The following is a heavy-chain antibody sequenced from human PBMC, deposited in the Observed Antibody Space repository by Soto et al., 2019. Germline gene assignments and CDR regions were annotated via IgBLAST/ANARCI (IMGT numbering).Heavy chain of an antibody. J-gene: IGHJ4*02. Sequence: SETLSLTCTVSGGSISSSSYYWGWIRQPPGKGLEWIGSIYYSGSTYYNPSLKSRVTISVDTSKNQFSLKLSSVTAADTAVYYCAITGKRGYSYGGGDYWGQGTLVTVSS. CDR2: IYYSGST. D-gene: IGHD5-18*01. CDR1: GGSISSSSYY. CDR3: AITGKRGYSYGGGDY. V-gene: IGHV4-39*01.